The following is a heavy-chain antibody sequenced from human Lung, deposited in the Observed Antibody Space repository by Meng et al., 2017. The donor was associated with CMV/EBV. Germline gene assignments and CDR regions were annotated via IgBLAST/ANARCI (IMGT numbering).Heavy chain of an antibody. CDR3: ARGTGYSSSSGVY. CDR2: INPNSGGT. Sequence: SVKVSXKASGYTFTGYYMHWVRQAPGQGLEWMGWINPNSGGTNYAQKFQGRVTMTRDTSISTAYMELSRLRSDDTAVYYCARGTGYSSSSGVYWGQGTLVTVSS. D-gene: IGHD6-6*01. CDR1: GYTFTGYY. J-gene: IGHJ4*02. V-gene: IGHV1-2*02.